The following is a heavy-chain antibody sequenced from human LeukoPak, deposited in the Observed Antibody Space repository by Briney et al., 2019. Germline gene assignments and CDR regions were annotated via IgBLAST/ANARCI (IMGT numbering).Heavy chain of an antibody. Sequence: ASVKVSCKASGYTFTSYGISWVRQAPGQGLEWMGWISAYNGNTNYAQKLQGRVTMTADTSTSTAYMELRSMRSDDTAVYYCARAVLLRGWFDPWGQGTLVTVSS. J-gene: IGHJ5*02. V-gene: IGHV1-18*01. CDR1: GYTFTSYG. D-gene: IGHD2-21*01. CDR3: ARAVLLRGWFDP. CDR2: ISAYNGNT.